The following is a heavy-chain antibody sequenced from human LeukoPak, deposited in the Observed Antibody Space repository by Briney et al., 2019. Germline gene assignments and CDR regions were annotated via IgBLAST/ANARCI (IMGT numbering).Heavy chain of an antibody. V-gene: IGHV1-69*13. CDR1: GGTFSCYA. D-gene: IGHD3-9*01. J-gene: IGHJ6*03. CDR3: ARPELRYFDWLPYYYYYMDV. Sequence: SVKVSCKASGGTFSCYAISWVRQAPGQGLEWTGAIIPIFGTANYAQKFQGRVTITADESTSTAYMELSSLRSEDTAVYYCARPELRYFDWLPYYYYYMDVWGKGTTVTVSS. CDR2: IIPIFGTA.